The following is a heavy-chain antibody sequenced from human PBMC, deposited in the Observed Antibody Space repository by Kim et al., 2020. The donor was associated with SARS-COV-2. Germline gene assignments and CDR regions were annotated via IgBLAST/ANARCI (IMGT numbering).Heavy chain of an antibody. J-gene: IGHJ4*02. CDR2: INPNSGGT. CDR1: GYTFTGYY. CDR3: ARGWHCSGGSCYLWGY. V-gene: IGHV1-2*02. Sequence: ASVKVSCKASGYTFTGYYMHWVRQAPGQGLEWMGWINPNSGGTNYAQKFQGRVTMTRDTSISTAYMELSRLRSDDTAVYYCARGWHCSGGSCYLWGYWGQGTLVTVSS. D-gene: IGHD2-15*01.